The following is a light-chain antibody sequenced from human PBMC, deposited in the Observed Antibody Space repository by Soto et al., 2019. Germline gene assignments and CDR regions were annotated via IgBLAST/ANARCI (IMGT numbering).Light chain of an antibody. CDR1: SSNIGADYD. CDR3: QSYDSSLSGSV. CDR2: GNN. V-gene: IGLV1-40*01. J-gene: IGLJ1*01. Sequence: QSVLTQPPSVSGAPGQRVTISCTGSSSNIGADYDVHWYQQIPGTAPKFLIYGNNNRPSGVPDRFSGSKSGTSASLAITELQAEDEADYYCQSYDSSLSGSVFGTGTKVTVL.